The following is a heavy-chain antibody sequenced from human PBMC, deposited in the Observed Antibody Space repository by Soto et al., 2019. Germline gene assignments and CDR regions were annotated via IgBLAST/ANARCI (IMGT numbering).Heavy chain of an antibody. CDR3: ARRKSCSSTICSLIWDY. CDR2: IDHLGRT. D-gene: IGHD2-2*01. Sequence: QVQLQQWGAGLLKPSETLSLTCAVYYESFTNFYWTWIRQSPGKGLEWVGEIDHLGRTKYNPSLKGRVTISVDKSKNQFSLKLTSVTAADTAVYYCARRKSCSSTICSLIWDYWVQGTLVTVSS. CDR1: YESFTNFY. V-gene: IGHV4-34*01. J-gene: IGHJ4*02.